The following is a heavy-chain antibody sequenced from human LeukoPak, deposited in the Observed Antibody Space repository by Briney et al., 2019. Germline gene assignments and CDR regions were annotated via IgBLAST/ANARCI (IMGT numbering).Heavy chain of an antibody. Sequence: SETLSLTCTVSGGSISSYYWSWIRQPPGKGLEWIGYIYYSGSTNYNPSLKSRVTISVDTSKNQFSLQLNSVTPEDTAVYYCARGGGSYFIVDYWGQGTLVTVSS. CDR1: GGSISSYY. CDR2: IYYSGST. CDR3: ARGGGSYFIVDY. J-gene: IGHJ4*02. D-gene: IGHD1-26*01. V-gene: IGHV4-59*12.